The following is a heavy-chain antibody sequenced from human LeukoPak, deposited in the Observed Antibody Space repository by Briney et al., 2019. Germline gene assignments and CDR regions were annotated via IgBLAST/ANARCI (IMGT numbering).Heavy chain of an antibody. CDR1: AYTFTSNY. D-gene: IGHD3-22*01. J-gene: IGHJ3*02. CDR3: ARDLTDFTRIVAVDAFDI. CDR2: ISLSGGST. V-gene: IGHV1-46*01. Sequence: GASVTVSCKAFAYTFTSNYMHWVRQAPGQGPEWMGVISLSGGSTTYAQKFQGRVTLTRDMSTSTDYLELSSLRSEDTAVYYCARDLTDFTRIVAVDAFDIWGQGTMVTVSS.